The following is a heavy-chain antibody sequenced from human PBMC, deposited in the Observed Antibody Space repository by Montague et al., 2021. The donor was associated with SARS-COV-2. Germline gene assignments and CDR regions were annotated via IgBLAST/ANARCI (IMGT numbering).Heavy chain of an antibody. D-gene: IGHD3-22*01. Sequence: SETLSLTCTVSGGSISSSSYYWGWIRQPPGKGLEWIGSIYYSGSTYYSPSLKSRVTISADTSKNQFSLKLSSVIAADTAVYYCARFPTSYYYDSKAAPATPDAFDIWGQGTMVTVSS. J-gene: IGHJ3*02. CDR3: ARFPTSYYYDSKAAPATPDAFDI. V-gene: IGHV4-39*01. CDR1: GGSISSSSYY. CDR2: IYYSGST.